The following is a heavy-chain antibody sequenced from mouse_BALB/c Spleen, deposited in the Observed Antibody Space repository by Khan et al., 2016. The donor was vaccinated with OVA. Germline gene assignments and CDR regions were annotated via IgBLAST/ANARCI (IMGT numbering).Heavy chain of an antibody. CDR1: GYTFTTAG. V-gene: IGHV9-4*02. CDR2: INTHSGVP. CDR3: ARYGDGFEY. Sequence: QIQLVQSGPELKKPGETVRISCKASGYTFTTAGMQWVQKMPGTGSKWIGWINTHSGVPKYADDFKGRFAFSLETSANTAYLQISNLRREDTATYFCARYGDGFEYWGQGTTLTVSS. J-gene: IGHJ2*01. D-gene: IGHD1-1*01.